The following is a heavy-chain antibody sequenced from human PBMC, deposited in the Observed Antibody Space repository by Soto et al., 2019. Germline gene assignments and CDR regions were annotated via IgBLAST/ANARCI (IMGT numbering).Heavy chain of an antibody. CDR1: GCTFTNYW. CDR2: IDGVGAGT. Sequence: VGSLRLSCAASGCTFTNYWMHWVRQVPGKGLVWVSRIDGVGAGTSYSDSVRGRFTISRDNAENMLYLQMNSLRAEDTAVYYCTTVFEYGGHGTL. V-gene: IGHV3-74*01. J-gene: IGHJ4*01. CDR3: TTVFEY.